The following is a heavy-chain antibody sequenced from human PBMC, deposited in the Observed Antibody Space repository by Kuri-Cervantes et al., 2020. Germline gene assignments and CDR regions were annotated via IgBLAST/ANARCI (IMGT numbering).Heavy chain of an antibody. CDR2: IYHSGST. V-gene: IGHV4-38-2*01. CDR3: ARLSSYDSSAQFY. J-gene: IGHJ4*02. CDR1: GYSISSGYY. D-gene: IGHD3-22*01. Sequence: ESLKISCAVSGYSISSGYYWGWIRQPPGKGLEWIGSIYHSGSTYYNPSLKSRVTISVDTSKNQFSLKLSSVTAADTAVYYCARLSSYDSSAQFYWGQGTLVTVSS.